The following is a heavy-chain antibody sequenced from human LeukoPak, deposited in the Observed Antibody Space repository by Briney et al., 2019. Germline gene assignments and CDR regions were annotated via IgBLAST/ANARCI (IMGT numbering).Heavy chain of an antibody. J-gene: IGHJ4*02. CDR1: GGSISSYY. D-gene: IGHD3-22*01. V-gene: IGHV4-59*08. CDR3: ARQAYDSSDYYYPFDY. CDR2: IYYSGST. Sequence: SETLSLTCTVSGGSISSYYWSWIRQPPGKGLEWIGCIYYSGSTNYNPSLKSRVTISVDTSKNQFSLKLSSVTAADTAVYYCARQAYDSSDYYYPFDYWGQGTLVTVSS.